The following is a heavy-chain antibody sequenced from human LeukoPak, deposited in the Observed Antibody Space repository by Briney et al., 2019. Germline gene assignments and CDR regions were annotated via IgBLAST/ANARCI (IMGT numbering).Heavy chain of an antibody. CDR1: GDSISTYS. CDR3: ARPTSYDYVWGSYRLDY. CDR2: IWYDGSNK. V-gene: IGHV3-33*08. Sequence: LSLTCTVSGDSISTYSWIWIRQPPGKGLEWVAVIWYDGSNKYYADSVRGRFTISRDNSKNTLYLQMNSLRAEDTAVYYCARPTSYDYVWGSYRLDYWGQGTLVTVSS. J-gene: IGHJ4*02. D-gene: IGHD3-16*02.